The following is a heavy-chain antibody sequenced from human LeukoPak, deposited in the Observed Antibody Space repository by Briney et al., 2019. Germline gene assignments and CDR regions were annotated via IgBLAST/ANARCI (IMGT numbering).Heavy chain of an antibody. CDR1: GFTFSSYG. Sequence: GGSLRLSCAASGFTFSSYGMHWVRQAPGKGLEWVAVIWYGGSNKYYADSVKGRFTISRDNSKNTLYLQMNSLRAEDTAVYYCAKDSGGEFYYYYYYMDVWGKGTTVTVSS. V-gene: IGHV3-33*06. J-gene: IGHJ6*03. D-gene: IGHD3-10*01. CDR3: AKDSGGEFYYYYYYMDV. CDR2: IWYGGSNK.